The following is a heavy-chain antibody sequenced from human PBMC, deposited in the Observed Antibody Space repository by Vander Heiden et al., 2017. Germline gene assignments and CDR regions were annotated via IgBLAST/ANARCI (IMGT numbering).Heavy chain of an antibody. V-gene: IGHV3-21*01. CDR3: ARVYDSSGYSPPFGY. D-gene: IGHD3-22*01. CDR1: GFAFSTYT. J-gene: IGHJ4*02. Sequence: EVQLVESGGGLVKPGGSLRLSCAASGFAFSTYTRNWVRQAPGKGLEWVSSISSTSTYIYYADSVKGRFTISRDNARNSLYLQMNSLRAEDTAVYYCARVYDSSGYSPPFGYWGQGTLVTVSS. CDR2: ISSTSTYI.